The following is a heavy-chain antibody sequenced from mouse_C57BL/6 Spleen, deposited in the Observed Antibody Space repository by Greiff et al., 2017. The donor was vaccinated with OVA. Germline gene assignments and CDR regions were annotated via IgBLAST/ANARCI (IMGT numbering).Heavy chain of an antibody. CDR1: GYTFTSYW. V-gene: IGHV1-55*01. J-gene: IGHJ4*01. Sequence: VQLQQPGAELVKPGASVKMSCKASGYTFTSYWITWVKQRPGQGLEWIGDIYPGSGSTNYNEKFKSKATLTVDTSSCTAYMQLSSLTSEDSAVYYCARKNYGSSYGYAMDYWGQGTSVTVSS. CDR3: ARKNYGSSYGYAMDY. CDR2: IYPGSGST. D-gene: IGHD1-1*01.